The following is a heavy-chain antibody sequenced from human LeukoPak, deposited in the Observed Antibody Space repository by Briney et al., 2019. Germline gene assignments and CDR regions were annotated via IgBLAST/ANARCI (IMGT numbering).Heavy chain of an antibody. CDR2: ISWNSGSI. CDR3: AKDMAAAGTKGYYYYYGMDV. Sequence: GGSLRLSCAASGFTFDDYAMHWVRQAPGKGLEWVSGISWNSGSIGYADSVKGRFTISRDNAKNSLYLQMNSLRAEDTALYYCAKDMAAAGTKGYYYYYGMDVWGQGTTVTVSS. J-gene: IGHJ6*02. CDR1: GFTFDDYA. D-gene: IGHD6-13*01. V-gene: IGHV3-9*01.